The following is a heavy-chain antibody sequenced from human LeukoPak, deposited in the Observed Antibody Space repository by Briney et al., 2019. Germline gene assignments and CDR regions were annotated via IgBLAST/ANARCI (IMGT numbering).Heavy chain of an antibody. J-gene: IGHJ4*02. CDR1: GGSISSGDYY. CDR3: ARDSSTVTTRHFDY. V-gene: IGHV4-30-4*01. Sequence: PSQTLSLTCTVSGGSISSGDYYWRWIRQPPGKGLEWIGYIYYSGSTYYNPSLKSRVTISVDSSKNQFSLKLNSVTAADTAVYYCARDSSTVTTRHFDYWGQGTLVTVSS. CDR2: IYYSGST. D-gene: IGHD4-17*01.